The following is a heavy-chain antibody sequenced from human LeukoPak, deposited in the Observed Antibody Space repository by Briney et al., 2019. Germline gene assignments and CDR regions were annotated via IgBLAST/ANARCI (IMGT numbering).Heavy chain of an antibody. CDR2: IDPSDSYT. D-gene: IGHD2-2*01. CDR1: GYRFISYW. J-gene: IGHJ6*02. Sequence: GESLKISCNTSGYRFISYWIGWVRQMPGKGLEWMGRIDPSDSYTNYSPSFQGHVTISADKSISTAYLQWSRVKASDTANDYMGRLYIEVVPADMNARADYYYYGMDVWGQGTTVTVSS. CDR3: GRLYIEVVPADMNARADYYYYGMDV. V-gene: IGHV5-10-1*01.